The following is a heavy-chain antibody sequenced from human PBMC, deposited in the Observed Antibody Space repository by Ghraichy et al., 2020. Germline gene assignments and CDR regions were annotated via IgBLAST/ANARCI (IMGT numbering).Heavy chain of an antibody. V-gene: IGHV3-21*01. CDR2: ISRRSSPT. CDR1: GFTFSDYS. D-gene: IGHD5-18*01. CDR3: VRQVGDDSSNWFDP. J-gene: IGHJ5*02. Sequence: LSLTCTASGFTFSDYSMIWVRQAPGKGLEWVSSISRRSSPTYYADSVQGRFTISRDNAINSVYLQMNSLRAEDTALYYCVRQVGDDSSNWFDPWGQGTLVTVSS.